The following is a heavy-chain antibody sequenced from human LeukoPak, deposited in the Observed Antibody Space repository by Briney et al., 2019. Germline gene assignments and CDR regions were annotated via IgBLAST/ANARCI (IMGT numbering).Heavy chain of an antibody. CDR2: IYSDNT. CDR3: ARDRSRGLLDAFDI. V-gene: IGHV3-53*01. D-gene: IGHD5-18*01. Sequence: GGSLRLSCTVSGFTVSSNSMSWVRQAPGKGLEWVSFIYSDNTHYSDSVKGRFTISRDNAKNSLYLQMNSLRAEDTAVYYCARDRSRGLLDAFDIWGQGTMVTVSS. CDR1: GFTVSSNS. J-gene: IGHJ3*02.